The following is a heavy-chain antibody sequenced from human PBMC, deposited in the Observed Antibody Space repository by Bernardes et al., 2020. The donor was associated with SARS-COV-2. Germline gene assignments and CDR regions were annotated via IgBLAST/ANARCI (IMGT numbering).Heavy chain of an antibody. Sequence: SETLSLTRTVSGGSISSGGYYWNWIRQHPGKGLEWIGYIYYSGSTNYNPSLKSRVTVSVDRSKNQFFLRLSSVTAADTAVYYCARGVVPTYFQHWGRGTLVTVSS. V-gene: IGHV4-31*03. J-gene: IGHJ1*01. D-gene: IGHD2-2*01. CDR1: GGSISSGGYY. CDR3: ARGVVPTYFQH. CDR2: IYYSGST.